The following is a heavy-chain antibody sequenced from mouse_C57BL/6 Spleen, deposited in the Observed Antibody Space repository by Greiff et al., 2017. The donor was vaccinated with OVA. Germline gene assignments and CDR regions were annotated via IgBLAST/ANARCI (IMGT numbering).Heavy chain of an antibody. CDR3: TREGYDYGYYFDY. CDR2: ISSGGDYI. J-gene: IGHJ2*01. Sequence: EVQVVESGEGLVKPGGSLKLSCAASGFTFSSYAMSWVRQTPEKRLEWVAYISSGGDYIYYADTVKGRFTISRDNARNTLYLQMSSLKSEDTAMYYCTREGYDYGYYFDYWGQGTTLTVSS. D-gene: IGHD2-4*01. V-gene: IGHV5-9-1*02. CDR1: GFTFSSYA.